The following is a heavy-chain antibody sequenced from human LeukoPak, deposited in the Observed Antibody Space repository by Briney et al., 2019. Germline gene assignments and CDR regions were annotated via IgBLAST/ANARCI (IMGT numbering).Heavy chain of an antibody. J-gene: IGHJ4*02. CDR2: ISSRGSTI. V-gene: IGHV3-11*01. CDR1: GFTFSDYY. CDR3: ARDRVRWLQFSIYDY. D-gene: IGHD5-24*01. Sequence: GGSLRLSCAASGFTFSDYYMSWIRQAPGKGLEWGSYISSRGSTIYYADSVKGRFTISRDNAKYSLYLQMNSLRAEDTAVYYCARDRVRWLQFSIYDYWGQGTLVTVSS.